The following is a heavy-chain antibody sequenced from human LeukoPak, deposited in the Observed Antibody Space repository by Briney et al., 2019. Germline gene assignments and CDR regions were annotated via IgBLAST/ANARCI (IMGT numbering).Heavy chain of an antibody. CDR1: GFTFSSYA. CDR2: ISYDGSNK. V-gene: IGHV3-30-3*01. J-gene: IGHJ4*02. CDR3: ARDQAGYCSGGSCYYAAGFDY. Sequence: GGSLRLSCAASGFTFSSYAMHWVRQAPGKGLEWVAVISYDGSNKYYADSVKGRFTISRDNSKNTLYLQMNSLRAEDTAVYYCARDQAGYCSGGSCYYAAGFDYWGQGTLVTVSS. D-gene: IGHD2-15*01.